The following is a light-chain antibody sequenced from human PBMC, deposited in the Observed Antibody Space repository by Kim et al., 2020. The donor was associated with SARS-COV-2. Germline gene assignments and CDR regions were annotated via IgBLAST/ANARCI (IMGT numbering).Light chain of an antibody. V-gene: IGLV1-36*01. CDR2: YDD. CDR1: TSNIGQNT. CDR3: AAWDDSLNAVL. Sequence: QSVLTQPPSVSDDPWQRVSISCSGSTSNIGQNTVSWYQRLPGEAPKLLIHYDDLRPSGVSDRFSGSKSGTSASLVIRGLQSEHEAEYFCAAWDDSLNAVLFGGGTQLTVL. J-gene: IGLJ2*01.